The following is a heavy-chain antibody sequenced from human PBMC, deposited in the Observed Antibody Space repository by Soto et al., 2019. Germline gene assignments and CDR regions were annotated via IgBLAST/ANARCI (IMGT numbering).Heavy chain of an antibody. J-gene: IGHJ6*02. Sequence: EVQRLESGGVLVQRGGSLRLSCAASGFTFSSYAMSVVRQAPGKRLEWVSGSSGSGDSTYSADSVKGRFAISRDNSKNPLYRKMDSRRADETAVYYWAKVFLLQVHSGIAVWVQGSTVIVSS. CDR2: SSGSGDST. D-gene: IGHD2-15*01. CDR3: AKVFLLQVHSGIAV. V-gene: IGHV3-23*01. CDR1: GFTFSSYA.